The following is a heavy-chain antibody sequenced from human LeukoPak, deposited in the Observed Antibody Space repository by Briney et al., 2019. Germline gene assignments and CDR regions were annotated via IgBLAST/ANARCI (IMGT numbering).Heavy chain of an antibody. CDR3: ARSTYYHDSSGGY. V-gene: IGHV3-7*01. J-gene: IGHJ4*02. CDR1: GFTFSSYW. Sequence: GGSLRLSCAASGFTFSSYWMSWVRQAPGKGLEWVANIKQDGSEKYYVDSVKGRFTISRDNAKNSLYLQMNSLRAEDTAVYYCARSTYYHDSSGGYWGQGTLVTVSS. D-gene: IGHD3-22*01. CDR2: IKQDGSEK.